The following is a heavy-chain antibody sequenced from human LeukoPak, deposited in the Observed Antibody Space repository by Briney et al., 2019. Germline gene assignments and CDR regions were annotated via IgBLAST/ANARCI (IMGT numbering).Heavy chain of an antibody. Sequence: ASVKVSCKASGYTFTGYYMHWLRQAPGQGLEWMGWMNPKSGNTGYAPKFQGRVTMTRNTSIDTAFMELKSLSFEDTAVYYCAKATTTIAAVPHNPWGQGTLVTVSS. CDR2: MNPKSGNT. J-gene: IGHJ5*02. CDR3: AKATTTIAAVPHNP. CDR1: GYTFTGYY. V-gene: IGHV1-8*02. D-gene: IGHD6-13*01.